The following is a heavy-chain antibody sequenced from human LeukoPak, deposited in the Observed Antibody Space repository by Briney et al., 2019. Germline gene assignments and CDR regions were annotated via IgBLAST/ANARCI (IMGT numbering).Heavy chain of an antibody. J-gene: IGHJ4*02. CDR2: FDPEDGET. D-gene: IGHD3-10*01. Sequence: ASVKVSCKVSGYTLTELSMHWARQAPGKGLEWMGGFDPEDGETIYAQKFQGRVTMTEDTSTDTAYMELSSLRSEDTAVYYCATWIQSAGFGEFDYWGQGTLVTVSS. CDR3: ATWIQSAGFGEFDY. CDR1: GYTLTELS. V-gene: IGHV1-24*01.